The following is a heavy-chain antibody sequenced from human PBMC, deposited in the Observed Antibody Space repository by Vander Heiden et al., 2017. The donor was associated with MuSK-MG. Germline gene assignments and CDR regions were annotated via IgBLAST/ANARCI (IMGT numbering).Heavy chain of an antibody. CDR3: AKAPGDFWSGLPRYMDV. D-gene: IGHD3-3*01. V-gene: IGHV3-23*01. CDR2: ISGGGGST. J-gene: IGHJ6*03. CDR1: ELTFSSYA. Sequence: EVQLLESGGGLVQPGGSLRLSCAASELTFSSYAMSWVRQAPGRGMEWVSTISGGGGSTYYADSVKGRFTISRDNSKNTLYVQMNSLRAEDSAVYYCAKAPGDFWSGLPRYMDVWGKGTTVTVSS.